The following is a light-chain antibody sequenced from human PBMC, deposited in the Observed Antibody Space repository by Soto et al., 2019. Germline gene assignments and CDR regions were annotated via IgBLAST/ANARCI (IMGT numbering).Light chain of an antibody. Sequence: QSVLTQSPSASGTPGQRVIISCSGTSSNIGTNYVYWYQQLPGTAPKVLIYSNDKRPSGVPNRFSGSKSGTSDSLAISGLRSDDEADYYCAAWDDSLSGRLFGGGTKLTVL. V-gene: IGLV1-47*01. CDR2: SND. J-gene: IGLJ2*01. CDR1: SSNIGTNY. CDR3: AAWDDSLSGRL.